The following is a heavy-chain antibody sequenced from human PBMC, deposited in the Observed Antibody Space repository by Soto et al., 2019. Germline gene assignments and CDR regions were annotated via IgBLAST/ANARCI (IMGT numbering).Heavy chain of an antibody. J-gene: IGHJ5*02. V-gene: IGHV1-69*13. Sequence: SVKVSCKASRGTFSSYAISWVRQAPGQGLEWMGGIIPIFGTANYAQKFQGRVTITADESTSTAYMELNSLRSEDTAVYYCARLAGQSAVADMVTLFDRRGQGTLVTVFS. CDR2: IIPIFGTA. CDR1: RGTFSSYA. CDR3: ARLAGQSAVADMVTLFDR. D-gene: IGHD5-18*01.